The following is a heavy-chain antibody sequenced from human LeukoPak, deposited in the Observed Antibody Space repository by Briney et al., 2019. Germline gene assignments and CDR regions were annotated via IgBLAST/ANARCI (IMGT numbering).Heavy chain of an antibody. D-gene: IGHD6-6*01. CDR1: GYSFTSYW. CDR2: IYPGDSDT. Sequence: GESLKISCKGSGYSFTSYWIGWVRQMPGKGLEWMGIIYPGDSDTRYSPSFQGQVTISADKSISTAYLQWSSLKASDTAMYYCARLAGARPIYYYYYMDVWGKGTTVTVSS. CDR3: ARLAGARPIYYYYYMDV. J-gene: IGHJ6*03. V-gene: IGHV5-51*01.